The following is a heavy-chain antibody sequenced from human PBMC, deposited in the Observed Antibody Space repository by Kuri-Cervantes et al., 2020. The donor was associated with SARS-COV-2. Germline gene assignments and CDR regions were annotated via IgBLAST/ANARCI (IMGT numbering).Heavy chain of an antibody. CDR1: GYSFTNYW. V-gene: IGHV5-51*01. CDR2: IYPGDSDT. Sequence: GESLKISCKGSGYSFTNYWIAWVRQMPGKDLEWMGIIYPGDSDTKYSPSFQGQVTISADKSISTAFLQWSSLKASDTAMYYCARRAYGEQVDYYYMDVWGKGTTVTVSS. CDR3: ARRAYGEQVDYYYMDV. J-gene: IGHJ6*03. D-gene: IGHD4-17*01.